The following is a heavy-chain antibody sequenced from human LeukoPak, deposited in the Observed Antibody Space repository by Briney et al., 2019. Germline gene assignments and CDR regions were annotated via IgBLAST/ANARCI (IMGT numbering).Heavy chain of an antibody. CDR2: ISAYNGNT. CDR1: GYTFTSYG. Sequence: ASVKDSCKASGYTFTSYGISWVRQAPGQGLEWMGWISAYNGNTNYAQKLQGRVTMTTATYTSTAYMELRSLKSDDTAVYYCARVPPGSFDYWGQGTLVTVSS. CDR3: ARVPPGSFDY. D-gene: IGHD1-14*01. J-gene: IGHJ4*02. V-gene: IGHV1-18*01.